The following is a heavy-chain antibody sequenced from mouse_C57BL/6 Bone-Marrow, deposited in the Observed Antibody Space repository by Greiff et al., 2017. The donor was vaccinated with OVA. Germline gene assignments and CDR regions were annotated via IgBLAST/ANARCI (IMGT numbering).Heavy chain of an antibody. Sequence: VQLQQSGAELVRPGASVKLSCKASGYTFTDYYINWVKQRPGQGLEWIARIYPGSGNTYYNEKFKGKATLTAEKSSSTAYMQLSSLTSEDSAVYFCARRGYSNYEFAYWGQGTLVTVSA. CDR1: GYTFTDYY. V-gene: IGHV1-76*01. D-gene: IGHD2-5*01. J-gene: IGHJ3*01. CDR3: ARRGYSNYEFAY. CDR2: IYPGSGNT.